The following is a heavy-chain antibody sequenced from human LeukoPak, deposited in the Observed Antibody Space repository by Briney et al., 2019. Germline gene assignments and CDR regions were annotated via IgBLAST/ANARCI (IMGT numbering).Heavy chain of an antibody. V-gene: IGHV1-2*02. CDR1: GYTFTSYG. J-gene: IGHJ6*02. D-gene: IGHD4-17*01. Sequence: ASVKVSCKASGYTFTSYGISWVRQAPGQGLEWMGWINPNSGGTNYAQKFQGRVTMTRDTSISTAYMELSRLRSDDTAVYYCASVDYGDRPSTYYYYGMDVWGQGTTVTASS. CDR2: INPNSGGT. CDR3: ASVDYGDRPSTYYYYGMDV.